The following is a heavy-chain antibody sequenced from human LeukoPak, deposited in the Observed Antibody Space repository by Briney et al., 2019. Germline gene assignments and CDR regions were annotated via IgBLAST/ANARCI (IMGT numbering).Heavy chain of an antibody. CDR3: ARGLARFYGAASDY. V-gene: IGHV4-59*08. J-gene: IGHJ4*02. CDR2: IYYSGST. D-gene: IGHD3-3*02. Sequence: SETLSLTCTVSGGSVSSYYWSWIRQPPGKELEWVGYIYYSGSTNYNPSLKSRVTISVDTSKNQFSLELSSVTAADTAVYFCARGLARFYGAASDYWGQGTLVTVSS. CDR1: GGSVSSYY.